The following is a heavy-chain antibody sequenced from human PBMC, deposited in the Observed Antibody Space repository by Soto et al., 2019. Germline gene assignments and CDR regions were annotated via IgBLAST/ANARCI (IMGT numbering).Heavy chain of an antibody. J-gene: IGHJ4*02. V-gene: IGHV1-69*13. D-gene: IGHD6-19*01. CDR3: ATDSGWYYFDY. CDR1: GGTFSSYA. CDR2: IIPIVGTA. Sequence: PSVKVSCKASGGTFSSYAISWVRQARGQGLEWMGGIIPIVGTANYAQKFQGRVTITADESTSTAYMELSSLRSEDTAVYYCATDSGWYYFDYWGQGTLVTVSS.